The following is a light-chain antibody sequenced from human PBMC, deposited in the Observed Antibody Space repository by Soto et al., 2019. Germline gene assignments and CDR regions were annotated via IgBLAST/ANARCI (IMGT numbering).Light chain of an antibody. CDR1: QSVSSNY. J-gene: IGKJ2*03. Sequence: EIVLTQSPGTLSLSPGDRVTLSCRASQSVSSNYLAWYQQKPGQAPRHLIYATSARATGIPDRFSGSGSGTVFTLTISRLEPEDFAMYYCQQYGDYNSPRYSFGQGTRLEI. CDR3: QQYGDYNSPRYS. V-gene: IGKV3-20*01. CDR2: ATS.